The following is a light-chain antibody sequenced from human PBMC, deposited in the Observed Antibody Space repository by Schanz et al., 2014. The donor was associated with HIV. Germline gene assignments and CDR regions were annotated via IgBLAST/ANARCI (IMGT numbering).Light chain of an antibody. Sequence: DIQMTQSPSFLSASVGDSVTITCRASQGFGTYLAWYQQKPGKAPKLLIYATSILQNGVPSRFSGSGFGTSFTLTISRLQPDDFATYYCQHYYAYPYTFGQGTEVEIK. V-gene: IGKV1-9*01. J-gene: IGKJ2*01. CDR3: QHYYAYPYT. CDR2: ATS. CDR1: QGFGTY.